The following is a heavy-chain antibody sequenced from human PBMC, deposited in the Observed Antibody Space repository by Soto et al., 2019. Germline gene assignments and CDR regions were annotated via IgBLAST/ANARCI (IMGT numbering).Heavy chain of an antibody. CDR1: GFTFSSYG. D-gene: IGHD6-13*01. V-gene: IGHV3-33*01. CDR3: AREALSSSWYAYYYYGMDV. J-gene: IGHJ6*02. CDR2: IWYDGSNK. Sequence: GGSLRLSCAASGFTFSSYGMHWVRQAPGKGLEWVAVIWYDGSNKYYADSVKGRFTISRDNSKNTLYLQMNSLRAEDTAVYYCAREALSSSWYAYYYYGMDVWGQGTTVTVSS.